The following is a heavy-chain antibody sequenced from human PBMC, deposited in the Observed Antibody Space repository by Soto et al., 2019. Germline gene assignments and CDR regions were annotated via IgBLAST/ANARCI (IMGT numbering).Heavy chain of an antibody. CDR1: GFTFSSYA. J-gene: IGHJ4*02. V-gene: IGHV3-64*01. CDR3: ARDPDSSGYYYFDY. Sequence: PGLSLSPSCPTSGFTFSSYAMHWVRQAPGKGLEYVSAFSSYGVSTYYANSVKGRFTISRDNSKNTLYLQMGSLRAEDMAVYYCARDPDSSGYYYFDYWGQGTLVTVSS. D-gene: IGHD3-22*01. CDR2: FSSYGVST.